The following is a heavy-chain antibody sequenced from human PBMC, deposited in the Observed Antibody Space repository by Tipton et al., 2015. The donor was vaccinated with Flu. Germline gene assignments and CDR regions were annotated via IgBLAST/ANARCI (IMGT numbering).Heavy chain of an antibody. Sequence: SLRLSCAASGFTFSSYWMHWVRQAPGKALVWVSRINSDGIITNYADSVKGRFTISRDNGKNMLFLQMNSLRAEDTAVYYCSPGRGWLDPWGRGTLVTVSS. V-gene: IGHV3-74*01. J-gene: IGHJ5*02. CDR2: INSDGIIT. CDR1: GFTFSSYW. CDR3: SPGRGWLDP. D-gene: IGHD3-10*01.